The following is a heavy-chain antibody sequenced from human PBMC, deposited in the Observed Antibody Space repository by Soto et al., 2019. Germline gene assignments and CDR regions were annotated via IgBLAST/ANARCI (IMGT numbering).Heavy chain of an antibody. D-gene: IGHD3-10*01. V-gene: IGHV4-39*01. CDR1: GGSISSSSYY. J-gene: IGHJ5*02. CDR3: ARHVVAVRGVIAPKLAFDP. CDR2: IYYSGST. Sequence: SETLSLTCTVSGGSISSSSYYWGWIRQPPGKGLEWIGSIYYSGSTYYNPSLKSRVTISVDTSKNQFSLKLSSVTAADTAVYYCARHVVAVRGVIAPKLAFDPWGQGTLVTVSS.